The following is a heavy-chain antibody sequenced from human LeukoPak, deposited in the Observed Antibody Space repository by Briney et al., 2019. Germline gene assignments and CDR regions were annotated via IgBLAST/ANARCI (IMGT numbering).Heavy chain of an antibody. Sequence: SQTLSLTCTVSGGSTSSSSDFWGWIRQPPGKGLEWIGCMHHGGNTYYNPSLKSRVTISVDTSQNQFSLKLNSVTAADTAVYYCARSRDNWLDPWGQGTLVTVSS. CDR1: GGSTSSSSDF. J-gene: IGHJ5*02. CDR2: MHHGGNT. V-gene: IGHV4-39*01. CDR3: ARSRDNWLDP. D-gene: IGHD3-10*01.